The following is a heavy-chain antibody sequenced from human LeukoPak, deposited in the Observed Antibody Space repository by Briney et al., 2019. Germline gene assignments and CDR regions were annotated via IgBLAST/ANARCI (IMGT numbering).Heavy chain of an antibody. Sequence: PSETLSLTCTVSGGSISSYYWSWIRQPAGKGLEWIGRIYTSGSTNYNPSLKSRGTMSLDTSKNQFSLTLSSVTAADTAVYYCARSGSYPNWFDPWGQGTLVTVSS. V-gene: IGHV4-4*07. D-gene: IGHD1-26*01. CDR2: IYTSGST. CDR3: ARSGSYPNWFDP. CDR1: GGSISSYY. J-gene: IGHJ5*02.